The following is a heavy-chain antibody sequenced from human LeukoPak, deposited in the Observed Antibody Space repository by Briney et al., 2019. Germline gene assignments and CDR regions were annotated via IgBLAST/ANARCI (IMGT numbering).Heavy chain of an antibody. J-gene: IGHJ4*02. D-gene: IGHD3-10*01. Sequence: SQTLSLTCAVSGGSISSGDYSWSWIRQPPGKGLEWIGYIFHSGTTYYNPSLKSRVTISVDRSKKQFSLNLSSVAAADTAVYYCARGVISGSGCFDYWGQGTLVTVSS. CDR3: ARGVISGSGCFDY. V-gene: IGHV4-30-2*01. CDR2: IFHSGTT. CDR1: GGSISSGDYS.